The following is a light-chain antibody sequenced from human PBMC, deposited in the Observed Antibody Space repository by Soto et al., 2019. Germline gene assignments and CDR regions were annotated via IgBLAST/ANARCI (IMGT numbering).Light chain of an antibody. CDR2: DDS. Sequence: SYVLTQPPSVSVAPGQTARITCGGNIIGSKSVHWYQQEPGQAPVLVVYDDSHRPSGIPERFSGSNSGNTATLTISRVEAEDESDYYCQVWDSSGDQVVFGGGTQLTVL. CDR3: QVWDSSGDQVV. CDR1: IIGSKS. J-gene: IGLJ2*01. V-gene: IGLV3-21*02.